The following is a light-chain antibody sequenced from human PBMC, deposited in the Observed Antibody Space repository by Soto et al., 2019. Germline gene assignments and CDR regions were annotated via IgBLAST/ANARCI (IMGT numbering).Light chain of an antibody. J-gene: IGLJ7*01. CDR2: RNN. CDR1: SSNIGSNY. Sequence: QSVLTQPPSASGTPGQRVTISCSGSSSNIGSNYVYWYQQLPGTAPKLLIYRNNQRPSGVPDRFSGSKSGTSASLAISGLLSEDEADYYCAAWDDSLSGVVFGGGTQLTVL. CDR3: AAWDDSLSGVV. V-gene: IGLV1-47*01.